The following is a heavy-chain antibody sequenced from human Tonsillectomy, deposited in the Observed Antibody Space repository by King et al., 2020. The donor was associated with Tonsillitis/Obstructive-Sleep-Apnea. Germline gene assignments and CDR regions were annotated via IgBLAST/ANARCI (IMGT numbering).Heavy chain of an antibody. J-gene: IGHJ3*01. CDR2: NNPNSGST. Sequence: VQLVESGAEVKKPGASVKVFCKASGYPFTVYYMHWVRQAPGQGLEWMGWNNPNSGSTNYAQKLQGRVTMTRDTYISTAYRELRMLRSEDTAVYYCAVVCSSTICSGCDAFDVWGQGTMVTVSS. CDR3: AVVCSSTICSGCDAFDV. CDR1: GYPFTVYY. D-gene: IGHD2-2*01. V-gene: IGHV1-2*02.